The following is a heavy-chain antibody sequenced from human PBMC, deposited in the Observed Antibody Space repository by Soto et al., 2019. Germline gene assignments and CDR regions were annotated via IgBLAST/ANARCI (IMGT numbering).Heavy chain of an antibody. CDR2: MNPNSGNT. Sequence: ASVKVSCKASGYTFTSYDINWVRQATGQGLEWMGWMNPNSGNTGYAQKFQGRVTMTRNTSISTAYMEPSSLRSEDTAVYYCARVCRAMVRGVITYYFDYWGQGTLVTVSS. V-gene: IGHV1-8*01. J-gene: IGHJ4*02. D-gene: IGHD3-10*01. CDR1: GYTFTSYD. CDR3: ARVCRAMVRGVITYYFDY.